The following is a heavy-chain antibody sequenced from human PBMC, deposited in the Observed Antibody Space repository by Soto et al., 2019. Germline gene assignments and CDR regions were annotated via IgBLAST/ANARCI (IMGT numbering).Heavy chain of an antibody. CDR3: ARVGYDHGFDY. J-gene: IGHJ4*02. Sequence: QVQLVESGGGLVKPGGSLRLSCVASGFTLSEYYMTWIRQAPGKGLEWLSYISSSGSTRYYADSVKGRFTGSRDNAKNSLYLQMNILRAEDTAVYYCARVGYDHGFDYWGQGTLVTVSS. V-gene: IGHV3-11*01. CDR1: GFTLSEYY. D-gene: IGHD3-16*01. CDR2: ISSSGSTR.